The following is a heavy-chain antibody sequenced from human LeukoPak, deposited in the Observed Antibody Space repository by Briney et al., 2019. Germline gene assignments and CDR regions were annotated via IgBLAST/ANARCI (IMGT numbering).Heavy chain of an antibody. Sequence: PSETLSLTCTVSGGSISSYYGSWVRQPPGKGLGWIGRIYISGSGSTNYNPSLKSRVTMPVDASKNQFSLKLSSVTAADTAVYYCARDKRVAVAGTYIYYYYMDVWGNGTTVTISS. CDR1: GGSISSYY. CDR3: ARDKRVAVAGTYIYYYYMDV. D-gene: IGHD6-19*01. CDR2: IYISGSGST. V-gene: IGHV4-4*07. J-gene: IGHJ6*03.